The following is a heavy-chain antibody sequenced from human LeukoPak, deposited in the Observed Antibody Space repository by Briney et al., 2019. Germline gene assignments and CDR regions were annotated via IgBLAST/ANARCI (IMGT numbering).Heavy chain of an antibody. J-gene: IGHJ2*01. CDR2: IYYSGST. V-gene: IGHV4-34*01. D-gene: IGHD1-26*01. Sequence: SETLSLTCAVYGGSFSDYYWGWIRQPPGKGLEWIGSIYYSGSTYYNPSLKSRVTISVDTSKNQFSLKLSSVTAADTAVYYCARGVGARGGRGYWYFDLWGRGTLVTVSS. CDR3: ARGVGARGGRGYWYFDL. CDR1: GGSFSDYY.